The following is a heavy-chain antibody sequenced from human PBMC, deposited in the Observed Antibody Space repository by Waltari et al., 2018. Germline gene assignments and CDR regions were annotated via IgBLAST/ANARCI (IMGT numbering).Heavy chain of an antibody. Sequence: QVQLQESGPGLVKPSETLSLTCTVSGGSISSHYWSWIRQPPGKGLKWIGYIYYSGSTNYNPSLKSRVTISVDTSKNQFSLKLSSVTAADTAVYYCAREGWVAVAGYFDYWGQGTLVTVSS. J-gene: IGHJ4*02. CDR2: IYYSGST. V-gene: IGHV4-59*11. CDR3: AREGWVAVAGYFDY. D-gene: IGHD6-19*01. CDR1: GGSISSHY.